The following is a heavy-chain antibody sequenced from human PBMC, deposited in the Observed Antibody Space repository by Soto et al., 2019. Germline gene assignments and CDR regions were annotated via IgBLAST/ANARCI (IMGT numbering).Heavy chain of an antibody. CDR3: ATDGGAEGYFGNWLDP. Sequence: QVHLVQSGAEVKKPGSSVNVSCKASGGTFSNYAITWVRQAPGQGLEWVGRIIPIFGTTNVAQKFQGRVTITADESTTTAHMELSGLRSDDTAVYYCATDGGAEGYFGNWLDPWGQGTLVTVSS. CDR2: IIPIFGTT. CDR1: GGTFSNYA. D-gene: IGHD1-26*01. V-gene: IGHV1-69*15. J-gene: IGHJ5*02.